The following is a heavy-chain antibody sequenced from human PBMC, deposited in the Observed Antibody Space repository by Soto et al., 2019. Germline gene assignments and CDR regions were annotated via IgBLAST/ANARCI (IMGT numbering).Heavy chain of an antibody. CDR2: INPNSGGT. V-gene: IGHV1-2*04. CDR1: GYTFTGYY. D-gene: IGHD5-12*01. CDR3: GRAPYLYSGYYLYYYYCGMDV. Sequence: ASVKVSCKASGYTFTGYYMHWVRQAPGQGLEWMGWINPNSGGTNYAQKFQGWVTMTRDTSISTAYMELSRLRSDDTAVYYCGRAPYLYSGYYLYYYYCGMDVWFQETTVTVSS. J-gene: IGHJ6*02.